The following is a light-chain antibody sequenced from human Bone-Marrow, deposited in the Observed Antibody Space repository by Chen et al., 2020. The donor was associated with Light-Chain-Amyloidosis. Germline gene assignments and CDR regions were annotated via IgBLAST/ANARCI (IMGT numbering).Light chain of an antibody. J-gene: IGKJ1*01. CDR2: HAS. Sequence: EIVLTQSPGTLSLSPGEGATLSCRASQSVSSRYLAWYQQKPGQAPRLLIYHASSRATGIPDRFSGIGSWTYFTLTMNSLEPEGAAVYYCQQYGRAPRAFGQGTQVQIK. CDR1: QSVSSRY. CDR3: QQYGRAPRA. V-gene: IGKV3-20*01.